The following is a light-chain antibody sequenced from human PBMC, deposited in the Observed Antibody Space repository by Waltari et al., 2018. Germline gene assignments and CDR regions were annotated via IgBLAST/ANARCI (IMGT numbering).Light chain of an antibody. J-gene: IGKJ1*01. V-gene: IGKV3-20*01. CDR2: GAS. CDR1: QSVSRS. Sequence: IVLTPSPGTLSLSPGERATLSCRASQSVSRSLAWYQQKPGQAPKLLIYGASPRATGIPDRFTGSGSGTDFSLTISSLEPEDFAIYFCQHYVRLPATFGQGTKVEIK. CDR3: QHYVRLPAT.